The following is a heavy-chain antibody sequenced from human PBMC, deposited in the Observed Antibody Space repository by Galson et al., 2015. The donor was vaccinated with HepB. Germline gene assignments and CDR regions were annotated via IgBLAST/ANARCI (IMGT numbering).Heavy chain of an antibody. CDR2: ISGGGGNT. D-gene: IGHD2/OR15-2a*01. CDR3: AKRLGYYPYDMDV. Sequence: SLRLSCAASGFIFNNYAMTWVRQPPGKGLEWVSSISGGGGNTFYSESVKGRFTISRDNSKNTLFLQMNSLSADDTAVYSCAKRLGYYPYDMDVWGPGTTVSVSS. V-gene: IGHV3-23*01. CDR1: GFIFNNYA. J-gene: IGHJ6*02.